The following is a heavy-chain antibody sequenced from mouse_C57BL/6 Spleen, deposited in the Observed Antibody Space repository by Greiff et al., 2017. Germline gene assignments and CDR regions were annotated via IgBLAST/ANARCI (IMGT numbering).Heavy chain of an antibody. Sequence: QVQLKESGAELVKPGASVKLSCKASGYTFTSYWMQWVKQRPGQGLEWIGEIDPSDSYTNYNQKFKGKATLTVDTSSSTAYMQLSSLTSEDSAVYYCARGGITTGRYYYAMDYWGQGTSVTVSS. D-gene: IGHD2-4*01. CDR3: ARGGITTGRYYYAMDY. J-gene: IGHJ4*01. CDR1: GYTFTSYW. CDR2: IDPSDSYT. V-gene: IGHV1-50*01.